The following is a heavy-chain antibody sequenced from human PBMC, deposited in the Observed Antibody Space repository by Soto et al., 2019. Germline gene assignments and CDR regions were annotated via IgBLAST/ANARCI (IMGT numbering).Heavy chain of an antibody. Sequence: SETLSLTCTVSGGSISSYYWSWIRQPPGKGLEWIGYIYYSGSTDYNPSLKSRVTISVDTSKNQFSLKLSSVTAADTAVYYCARGAQRPHIAAAGNDNWFDPWGQGTLVTVSS. J-gene: IGHJ5*02. D-gene: IGHD6-13*01. CDR1: GGSISSYY. CDR3: ARGAQRPHIAAAGNDNWFDP. CDR2: IYYSGST. V-gene: IGHV4-59*01.